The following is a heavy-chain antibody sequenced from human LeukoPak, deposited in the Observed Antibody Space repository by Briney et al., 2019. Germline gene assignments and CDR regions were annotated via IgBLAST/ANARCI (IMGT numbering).Heavy chain of an antibody. D-gene: IGHD6-13*01. CDR2: INPNSGGT. CDR1: GYTFTGYY. V-gene: IGHV1-2*02. Sequence: ASVKVSCKASGYTFTGYYMHWVRQAPGQGLEWMGWINPNSGGTNYAQKFQGRVTMTRDTSISTAYMELSRLRSDDTAVYYCARDDSKDGYSSSWYAGWGQGTLVTVSS. CDR3: ARDDSKDGYSSSWYAG. J-gene: IGHJ4*02.